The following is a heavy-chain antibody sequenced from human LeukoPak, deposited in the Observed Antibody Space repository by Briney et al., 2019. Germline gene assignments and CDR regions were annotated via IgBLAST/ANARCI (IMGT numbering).Heavy chain of an antibody. CDR1: GYIFTNYW. D-gene: IGHD5-12*01. CDR2: IYPRDSDT. J-gene: IGHJ4*02. CDR3: ARRQYSGYDFDF. Sequence: GASLKISCKGSGYIFTNYWIGWVRQMPGKGLEWMGIIYPRDSDTRYSPSFQGQVTVSADKSISTAYLQWSSLEASDTAIYYCARRQYSGYDFDFWGQGTLVTVSS. V-gene: IGHV5-51*01.